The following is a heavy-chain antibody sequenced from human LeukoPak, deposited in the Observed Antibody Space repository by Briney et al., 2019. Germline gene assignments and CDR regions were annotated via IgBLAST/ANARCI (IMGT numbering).Heavy chain of an antibody. Sequence: PSETLSLTCTVYGGSFSGYYWSWIRQPPGKGLEWIGEINHSGSTNYNPSLKSRVTISVDTSKNQFSLKLSSVTAADTAVYYCASLQPDIVVVPASRANWFDPWGQGTLVTVSS. CDR3: ASLQPDIVVVPASRANWFDP. J-gene: IGHJ5*02. D-gene: IGHD2-2*01. CDR1: GGSFSGYY. V-gene: IGHV4-34*01. CDR2: INHSGST.